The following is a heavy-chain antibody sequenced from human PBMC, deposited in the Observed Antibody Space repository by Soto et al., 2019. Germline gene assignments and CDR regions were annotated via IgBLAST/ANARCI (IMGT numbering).Heavy chain of an antibody. V-gene: IGHV3-21*01. D-gene: IGHD3-3*01. CDR2: ISSSSSYI. Sequence: GGSMELSSAASGFTFRSYRMNWVRQAPGKGLEWVSSISSSSSYIYYADSVKGRFTISRDNAKNSLYLQMNSLRAEDTAVYYCARESGYYTYGMDVWGQGTTVTVSS. J-gene: IGHJ6*02. CDR1: GFTFRSYR. CDR3: ARESGYYTYGMDV.